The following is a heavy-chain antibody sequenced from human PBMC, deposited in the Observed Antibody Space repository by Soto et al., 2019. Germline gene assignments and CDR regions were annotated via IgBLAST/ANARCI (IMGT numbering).Heavy chain of an antibody. J-gene: IGHJ4*02. CDR1: GFTFTNYG. CDR2: ASYDGSNK. V-gene: IGHV3-30*18. CDR3: AKDGAHRYCSRGSCHPAGAY. Sequence: QVQLVESGGGVVQPGRSLRLSCAGSGFTFTNYGMHWVRQAPGKGLEWVAFASYDGSNKYYADSVKGRFTISRDDSKNTLYLQMDSLRAEDTAVYYCAKDGAHRYCSRGSCHPAGAYWGQGTLVTVSS. D-gene: IGHD2-15*01.